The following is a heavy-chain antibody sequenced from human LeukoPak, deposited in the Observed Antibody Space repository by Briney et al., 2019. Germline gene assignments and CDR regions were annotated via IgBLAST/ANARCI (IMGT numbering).Heavy chain of an antibody. CDR3: ARAGVLRYFASLPF. D-gene: IGHD3-9*01. V-gene: IGHV3-21*01. CDR1: GFTFSSYS. J-gene: IGHJ4*02. Sequence: GGSLTLSCAASGFTFSSYSMNWVPQAPGKGLEWLSSINNSSIYIYYADSVKGRFTISRDNAKNSLYLQMSSLRAEDTAVYYCARAGVLRYFASLPFWGQGTLVTVSS. CDR2: INNSSIYI.